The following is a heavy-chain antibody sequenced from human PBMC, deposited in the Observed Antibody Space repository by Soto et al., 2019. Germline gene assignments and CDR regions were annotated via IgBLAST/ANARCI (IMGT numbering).Heavy chain of an antibody. V-gene: IGHV4-59*12. CDR2: LYDTGIT. Sequence: QVVLQESGTGLVKPSETLSLTCSVSGRSITSYYWSWVRQPPGKGLEWIGYLYDTGITSQNPSLKSRVTMSAITSQNQFSLQLTSVTGADTAFYYCPRTYDSNGYANEFYSWGHGILVTLTS. D-gene: IGHD3-22*01. CDR1: GRSITSYY. CDR3: PRTYDSNGYANEFYS. J-gene: IGHJ5*01.